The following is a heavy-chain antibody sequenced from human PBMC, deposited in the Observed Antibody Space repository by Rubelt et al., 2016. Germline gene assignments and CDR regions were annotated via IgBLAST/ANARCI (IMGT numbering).Heavy chain of an antibody. J-gene: IGHJ1*01. V-gene: IGHV3-30*18. CDR3: AKPARLDYGINAEYFQH. D-gene: IGHD4-17*01. CDR2: ISYDGSNK. Sequence: QVQLVESGGGVVQPGRSLRLSCAASGFTFSSYAMHWVRQAPGKGLEWVAVISYDGSNKYYADSVKGRFTSSRDNSKNTLYLQMNSLRAEDTAVYYCAKPARLDYGINAEYFQHWGQGTLVTVSS. CDR1: GFTFSSYA.